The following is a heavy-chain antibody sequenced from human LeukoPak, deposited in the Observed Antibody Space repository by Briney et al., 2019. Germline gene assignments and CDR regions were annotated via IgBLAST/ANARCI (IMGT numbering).Heavy chain of an antibody. Sequence: PGGSLRLSCAASGLTFSSYAMSWVRQAPGKGLEWVSAISGGGDSTYYVDSVKGRFTISRDNSKNTLYLQMNSLRAEDTAVYYCAKAPSLRFLEWFGDAFDIWGQGTMVTVSS. D-gene: IGHD3-3*01. CDR3: AKAPSLRFLEWFGDAFDI. V-gene: IGHV3-23*01. CDR2: ISGGGDST. CDR1: GLTFSSYA. J-gene: IGHJ3*02.